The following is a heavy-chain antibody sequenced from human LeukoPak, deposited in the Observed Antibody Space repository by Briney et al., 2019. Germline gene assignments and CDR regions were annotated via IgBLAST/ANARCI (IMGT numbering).Heavy chain of an antibody. J-gene: IGHJ4*02. CDR3: ARYTTTDRFDY. CDR1: GGSINSYY. D-gene: IGHD1-26*01. V-gene: IGHV4-59*01. CDR2: IYYSGST. Sequence: SETLSLTCTVSGGSINSYYWSWIRQPPGKGLEWIGYIYYSGSTKYNPSLKSRVTISVDTSKNQFSLKLSSVTAADTAVYYCARYTTTDRFDYWGQGTLVTVSS.